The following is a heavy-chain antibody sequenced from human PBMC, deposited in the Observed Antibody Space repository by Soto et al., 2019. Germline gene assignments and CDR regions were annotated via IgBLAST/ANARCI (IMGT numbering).Heavy chain of an antibody. Sequence: PSETLSLTCTVSGGSVSSGSYYWSWIRQPPGKGLEWIGYIYYSGSTNYNPSLKSRVTISVDTSKNQFSLKLSSVTAADTAVYYCARRTVVRPYYYYGMDVWGQGTTVTVSS. CDR1: GGSVSSGSYY. CDR3: ARRTVVRPYYYYGMDV. D-gene: IGHD2-15*01. J-gene: IGHJ6*02. CDR2: IYYSGST. V-gene: IGHV4-61*01.